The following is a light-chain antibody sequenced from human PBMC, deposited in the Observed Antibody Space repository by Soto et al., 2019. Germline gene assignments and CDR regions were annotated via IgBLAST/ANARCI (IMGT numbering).Light chain of an antibody. J-gene: IGKJ1*01. Sequence: DIQMTQSPSTLSGSVGDRVTITCRASQTISSWLAWYQQKPGKATKLLIYKASTLKSGVPSRFSGSGSGTEVTLTISSLQPDDFATYYCQLYNIYSEAFGQGTKVDSK. CDR1: QTISSW. V-gene: IGKV1-5*03. CDR2: KAS. CDR3: QLYNIYSEA.